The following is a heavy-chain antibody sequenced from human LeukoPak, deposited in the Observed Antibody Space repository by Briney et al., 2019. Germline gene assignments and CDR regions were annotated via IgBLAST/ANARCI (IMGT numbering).Heavy chain of an antibody. V-gene: IGHV1-18*01. J-gene: IGHJ4*02. CDR2: ISAYNGNT. D-gene: IGHD3-9*01. CDR3: ARSPPYDILTGFDY. Sequence: ASVTVSFKASGYTFTIYGISWVRQAPGQGNEWMGWISAYNGNTNYSQKLQGRVTMTTDTSTSTAYMELRSLRSDDTAVYYCARSPPYDILTGFDYWGQGTLVTVSS. CDR1: GYTFTIYG.